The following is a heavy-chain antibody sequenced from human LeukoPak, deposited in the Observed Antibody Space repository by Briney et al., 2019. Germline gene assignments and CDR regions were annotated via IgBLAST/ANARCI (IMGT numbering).Heavy chain of an antibody. J-gene: IGHJ4*02. Sequence: GGSLRLSCAASGFTFDDYGMSWVRQAPGKGLEWVSGINWNGGSTGYADSVKGRFAISRDNAKNSLSLQMNSLRAEDTAVYYCARVSSSWYYLDYWGQGTLVTVSS. CDR3: ARVSSSWYYLDY. D-gene: IGHD6-13*01. V-gene: IGHV3-20*04. CDR2: INWNGGST. CDR1: GFTFDDYG.